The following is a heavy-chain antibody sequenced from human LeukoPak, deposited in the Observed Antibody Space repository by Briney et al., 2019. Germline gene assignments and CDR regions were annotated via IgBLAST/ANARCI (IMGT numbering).Heavy chain of an antibody. D-gene: IGHD6-13*01. V-gene: IGHV3-30*02. CDR3: AKLKGSSWPGAFDY. Sequence: GGSLGLSCAASGFTFSSYGMHWVRQAPGKGLEWVAFIRYDGSNKYYADSVKGRFTISRDNSKNTLYLQMNSLRAEDTAVYYCAKLKGSSWPGAFDYWGQGTLVTVSS. CDR2: IRYDGSNK. J-gene: IGHJ4*02. CDR1: GFTFSSYG.